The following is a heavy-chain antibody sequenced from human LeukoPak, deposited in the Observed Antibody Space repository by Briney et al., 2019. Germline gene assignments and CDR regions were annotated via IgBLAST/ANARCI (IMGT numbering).Heavy chain of an antibody. J-gene: IGHJ6*02. CDR1: GGSISSSSYY. CDR2: IYYSGST. D-gene: IGHD2-15*01. CDR3: ARSIVVVVAATPHYYYGMDV. V-gene: IGHV4-39*01. Sequence: SETLSLTCTVSGGSISSSSYYWGWIRQPPGKGLEWIGSIYYSGSTYYNPSLKSRVTISVDTSKNQFSLKLSSVTAADTAVYYCARSIVVVVAATPHYYYGMDVWAKGPRSPSP.